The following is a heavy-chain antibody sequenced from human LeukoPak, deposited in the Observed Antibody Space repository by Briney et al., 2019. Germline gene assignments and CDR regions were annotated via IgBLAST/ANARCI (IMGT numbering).Heavy chain of an antibody. Sequence: PSGGSRRLSCAASGFTVSTNYMNWARQAPGKGLEWVSVIYSAGSTYYADSVKGRFTISRDNSKNTLYLQMNSLRAEDTAVYYCARDTVTTFRFRDYYYYSNDVCGEATAVTVSS. CDR2: IYSAGST. D-gene: IGHD4-17*01. CDR1: GFTVSTNY. J-gene: IGHJ6*01. CDR3: ARDTVTTFRFRDYYYYSNDV. V-gene: IGHV3-53*01.